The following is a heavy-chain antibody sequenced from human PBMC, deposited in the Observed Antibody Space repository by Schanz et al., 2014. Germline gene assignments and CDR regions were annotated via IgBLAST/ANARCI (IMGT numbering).Heavy chain of an antibody. J-gene: IGHJ4*02. Sequence: DVHLLESGGGLVQPGGSLRLSCAASGFTFGDYAMTWVRQAPGKGLEWVSAINTGVNTYYADSVRGRFTMSRDNSKTTVYLQMNSLRAEDTAVYYCAKDAENTAMITDYFDYWGQGTLVTVSS. CDR1: GFTFGDYA. D-gene: IGHD5-18*01. V-gene: IGHV3-23*01. CDR2: INTGVNT. CDR3: AKDAENTAMITDYFDY.